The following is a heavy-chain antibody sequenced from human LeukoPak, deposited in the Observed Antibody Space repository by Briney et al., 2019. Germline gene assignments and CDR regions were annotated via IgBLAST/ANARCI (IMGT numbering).Heavy chain of an antibody. D-gene: IGHD6-13*01. CDR2: IDHSGST. CDR3: ARSGVAAAPPFDY. J-gene: IGHJ4*02. Sequence: SETLSLTCAVYGGSFSGYYWSWIRQPPGKGLEWIGEIDHSGSTNYNPSLKSPVTISVDMSKNQFSLKLSSVTAADTAVYYCARSGVAAAPPFDYWGQGTLVTVSS. CDR1: GGSFSGYY. V-gene: IGHV4-34*01.